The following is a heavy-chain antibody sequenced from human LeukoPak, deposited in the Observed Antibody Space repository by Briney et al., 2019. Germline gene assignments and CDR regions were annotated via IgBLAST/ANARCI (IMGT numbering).Heavy chain of an antibody. CDR1: GYTFTSYG. CDR2: ISAYNGNT. Sequence: ASVKVSCKASGYTFTSYGISWVRQAPGQGLEWMGWISAYNGNTNYAQKLQGRVTMTTDTSTSTAYMELRSLRSDDTAVYYCARVPSGYYESSGYYFYWGQGTLVTVSS. V-gene: IGHV1-18*01. J-gene: IGHJ4*02. CDR3: ARVPSGYYESSGYYFY. D-gene: IGHD3-22*01.